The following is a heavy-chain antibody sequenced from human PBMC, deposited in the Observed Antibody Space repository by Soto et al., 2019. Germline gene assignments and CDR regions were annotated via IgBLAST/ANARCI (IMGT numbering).Heavy chain of an antibody. CDR1: GGTFSSYA. CDR3: ARGVAGELWLKEFDY. D-gene: IGHD5-18*01. CDR2: IIPIFGTA. Sequence: ASVKVSCKASGGTFSSYAISWVRQAPGQGLEWMGGIIPIFGTANYAQKFQGRVTITADESTSTAYMELSSLRSEDTAVYYCARGVAGELWLKEFDYWGQGALVTVSS. J-gene: IGHJ4*02. V-gene: IGHV1-69*13.